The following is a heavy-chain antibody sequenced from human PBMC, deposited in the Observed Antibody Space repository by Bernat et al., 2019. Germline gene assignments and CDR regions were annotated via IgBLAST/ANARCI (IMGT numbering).Heavy chain of an antibody. CDR2: TNYGGTT. CDR1: GGSFSSGGYY. CDR3: ARDGRNCSGGSCYSGIDY. Sequence: QVQLQESGPGLVKPSQTLSLTCTISGGSFSSGGYYWSWIGQHPGKGLEWIGNTNYGGTTYYNPPPKSRVTISVDTSKNQFPLKLSPVTAADTAVYYFARDGRNCSGGSCYSGIDYWGQGTLVTVSS. V-gene: IGHV4-31*03. D-gene: IGHD2-15*01. J-gene: IGHJ4*02.